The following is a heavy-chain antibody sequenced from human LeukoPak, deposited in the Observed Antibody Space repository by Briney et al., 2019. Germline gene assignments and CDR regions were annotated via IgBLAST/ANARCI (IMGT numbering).Heavy chain of an antibody. Sequence: GGSLRLSCAASGFTISNNYIRWLRQAPGKGLEWVSHIYSGGFTQFAGSVRGRFTMSRDSSKNTLYLQMNSLTAEDTAVYYCAELGITMIGGVWGKGTTVTISS. V-gene: IGHV3-66*01. J-gene: IGHJ6*04. CDR1: GFTISNNY. CDR2: IYSGGFT. D-gene: IGHD3-10*02. CDR3: AELGITMIGGV.